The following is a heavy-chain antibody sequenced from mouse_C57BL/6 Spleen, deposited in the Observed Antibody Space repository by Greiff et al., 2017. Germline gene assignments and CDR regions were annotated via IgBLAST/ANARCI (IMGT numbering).Heavy chain of an antibody. CDR3: TGPIYYGNTWFAY. V-gene: IGHV1-15*01. J-gene: IGHJ3*01. D-gene: IGHD2-1*01. CDR2: IDPETGGT. Sequence: QVQLQQSGAELVRPGASVTLSCKASGYTFTDYEMHWVKQTPVHGLEWIGAIDPETGGTAYNQKFKGKAILTADKSSSTAYMELRSLTSEDSAVYYCTGPIYYGNTWFAYWGKGTLVTVSA. CDR1: GYTFTDYE.